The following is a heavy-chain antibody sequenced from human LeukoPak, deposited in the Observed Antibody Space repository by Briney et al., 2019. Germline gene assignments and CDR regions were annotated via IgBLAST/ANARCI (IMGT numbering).Heavy chain of an antibody. CDR3: ARDSELGY. CDR2: INYSGST. D-gene: IGHD2/OR15-2a*01. V-gene: IGHV4-59*01. J-gene: IGHJ4*02. Sequence: SETLSLTCTVSGGSISIYYWSWIRQPPGKGLEWIGYINYSGSTNYNPSLKSRVTISVDTSKNQFSLKLTSVTAADTALYYCARDSELGYWGQGTLVTVSS. CDR1: GGSISIYY.